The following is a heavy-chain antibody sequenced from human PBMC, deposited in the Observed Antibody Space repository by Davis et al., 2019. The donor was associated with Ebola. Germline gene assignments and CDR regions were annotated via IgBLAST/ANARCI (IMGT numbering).Heavy chain of an antibody. CDR3: ARGAHYYDSSGYDS. CDR1: GGPISNTDYS. CDR2: INYSGRT. V-gene: IGHV4-39*07. J-gene: IGHJ4*02. D-gene: IGHD3-22*01. Sequence: SETLSLTCTVSGGPISNTDYSWGWIRQSPGKGLEWIGGINYSGRTHNNPSLRSRVTISEDTSGNQFSLKMTSVTAADTAVYYCARGAHYYDSSGYDSWGQGTLVTVSS.